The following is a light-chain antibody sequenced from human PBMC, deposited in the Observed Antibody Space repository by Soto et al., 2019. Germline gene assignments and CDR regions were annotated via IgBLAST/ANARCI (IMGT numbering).Light chain of an antibody. CDR1: QSVSSSS. V-gene: IGKV3-20*01. J-gene: IGKJ1*01. CDR2: GTS. Sequence: ETVLTQSAGTLSLSPGERATLSCRASQSVSSSSLAWYQQRPGQAPRLLIYGTSSRATGIPDRFSGSGSGTDFTLTISRLEPEDFAVYYCHQYSSSTKTFGQGTKVDIK. CDR3: HQYSSSTKT.